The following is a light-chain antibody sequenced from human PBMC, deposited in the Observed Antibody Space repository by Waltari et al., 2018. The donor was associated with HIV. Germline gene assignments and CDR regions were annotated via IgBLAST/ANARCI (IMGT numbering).Light chain of an antibody. CDR1: SSNIGAHYG. V-gene: IGLV1-40*01. J-gene: IGLJ3*02. CDR2: SDH. CDR3: QSFDNSLSAVL. Sequence: QSVLTQPPSVSGAPGQTVTISCTGSSSNIGAHYGVNWYQQRPGTAPRLLIFSDHNRPSGVPDRFSGSRSVTSASLAITGLQAEDESDYYCQSFDNSLSAVLFGGGTKLTVL.